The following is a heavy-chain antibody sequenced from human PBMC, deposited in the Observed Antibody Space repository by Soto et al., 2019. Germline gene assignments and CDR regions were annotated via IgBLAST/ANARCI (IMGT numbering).Heavy chain of an antibody. Sequence: QVQLQQWGAGLLKPSETLSLTCAVYGGSFSGYYWSWIRQPPGKGLEWIGEINHSGSTNYNPSLKSRVTISVDTAKNQFSLKLGSVTAADTAVYYWSRGLDSAGIAARPYSFDYWGQGTLVTVSS. CDR2: INHSGST. J-gene: IGHJ4*02. D-gene: IGHD6-6*01. CDR1: GGSFSGYY. V-gene: IGHV4-34*01. CDR3: SRGLDSAGIAARPYSFDY.